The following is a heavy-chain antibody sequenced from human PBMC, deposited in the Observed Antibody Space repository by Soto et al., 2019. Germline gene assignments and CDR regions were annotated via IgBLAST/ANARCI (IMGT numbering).Heavy chain of an antibody. J-gene: IGHJ4*02. CDR2: ISGSGDGT. D-gene: IGHD5-18*01. Sequence: GGSLRLSCAASGFTFSSFDLSWVRQAPGKGLEWVSAISGSGDGTDYADSEKGRFTISRDNSKNTLYLPMNSLRAEDTAVYYCAGPGYSSQDYWGQGALVTVSS. V-gene: IGHV3-23*01. CDR1: GFTFSSFD. CDR3: AGPGYSSQDY.